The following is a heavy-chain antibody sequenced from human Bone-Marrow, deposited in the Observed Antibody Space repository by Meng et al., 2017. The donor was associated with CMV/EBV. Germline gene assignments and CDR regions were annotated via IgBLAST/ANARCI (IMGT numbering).Heavy chain of an antibody. CDR1: GYTFTSYD. CDR3: ATGVADFEY. Sequence: VLLWQSGAEVKKPGASGNVSCKASGYTFTSYDINPVRQAAGQGLEWMGWMNPNSGNTDYAQKFQGRVTMTRNISKSTAYMDLSSLRSEDTAVYYCATGVADFEYWGQGTLVTVSS. D-gene: IGHD6-19*01. CDR2: MNPNSGNT. V-gene: IGHV1-8*01. J-gene: IGHJ4*02.